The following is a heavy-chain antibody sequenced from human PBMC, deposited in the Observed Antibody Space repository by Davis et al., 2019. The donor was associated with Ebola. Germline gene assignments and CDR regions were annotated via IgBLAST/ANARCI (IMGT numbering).Heavy chain of an antibody. CDR2: ISHDGSTK. Sequence: GESLKISCAASGISFSSYAMHWVCQSPGKGLEWVAVISHDGSTKYYADSVKGRFTISRDNSKNTLFLQMNSLSAEDTDVFYCARAVFHEVLDYWGQRTPVTVSS. J-gene: IGHJ4*02. D-gene: IGHD3-3*01. CDR1: GISFSSYA. V-gene: IGHV3-30-3*01. CDR3: ARAVFHEVLDY.